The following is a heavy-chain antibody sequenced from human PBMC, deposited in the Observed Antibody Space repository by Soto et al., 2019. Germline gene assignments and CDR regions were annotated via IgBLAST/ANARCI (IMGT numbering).Heavy chain of an antibody. CDR1: GYTLTSYA. V-gene: IGHV1-3*01. J-gene: IGHJ4*02. CDR3: ARGPGGPDGPADY. CDR2: INAGNGNT. Sequence: QVQLVQSGAEVKKPGASVKVSCKASGYTLTSYAMHWVRQAPGQRLEWMGWINAGNGNTKYSQTFQGRVTITRDTSASTAYMEMSSLRSEDTAVYYCARGPGGPDGPADYWGQGTLVTVSS. D-gene: IGHD1-26*01.